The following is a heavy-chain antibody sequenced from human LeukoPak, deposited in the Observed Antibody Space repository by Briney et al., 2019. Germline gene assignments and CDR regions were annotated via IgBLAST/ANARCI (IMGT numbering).Heavy chain of an antibody. D-gene: IGHD3-22*01. V-gene: IGHV4-30-4*01. CDR2: MYYSGST. CDR1: GGSISSGDYY. J-gene: IGHJ5*02. Sequence: PSETLSLTCTVSGGSISSGDYYWSWIRQPPGKVLEWIAYMYYSGSTYYNPSLKSRVTMSADTSKNQLSLKLGSVTAADTAVYYCARPYYYDSRIDPWGQGILVTVSS. CDR3: ARPYYYDSRIDP.